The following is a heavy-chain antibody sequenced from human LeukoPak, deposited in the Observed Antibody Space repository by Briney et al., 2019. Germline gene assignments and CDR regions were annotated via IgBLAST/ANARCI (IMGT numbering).Heavy chain of an antibody. CDR2: ISSSSSYI. Sequence: PGGSLGLSFAASGFTSSSYSINWVRQPPGKGRGGVSSISSSSSYIYYADSVKGRFTISRDNAKNSLYLQMNSLRAEDTAVYYCASFRVEPYGMDVWGQGTTVTVSS. CDR1: GFTSSSYS. CDR3: ASFRVEPYGMDV. V-gene: IGHV3-21*01. J-gene: IGHJ6*02.